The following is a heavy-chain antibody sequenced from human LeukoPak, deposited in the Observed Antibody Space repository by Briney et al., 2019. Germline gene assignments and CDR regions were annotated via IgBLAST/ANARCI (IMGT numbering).Heavy chain of an antibody. Sequence: GGSLRLSCAATGFIFKDYGMHWVRQPPGKGLEWVSSINWNGGGTGYADSVKGRFTISRDNAKNSLYLQLSSLRPEDTALYYCAKHMRATNTYSFFGLDVWGQGTTVTVSS. J-gene: IGHJ6*02. V-gene: IGHV3-9*01. CDR3: AKHMRATNTYSFFGLDV. D-gene: IGHD1-26*01. CDR2: INWNGGGT. CDR1: GFIFKDYG.